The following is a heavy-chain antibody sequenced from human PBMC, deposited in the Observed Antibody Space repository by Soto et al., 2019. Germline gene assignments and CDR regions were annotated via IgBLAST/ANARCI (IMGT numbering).Heavy chain of an antibody. CDR2: ISAYNGNT. V-gene: IGHV1-18*01. D-gene: IGHD2-2*01. Sequence: QVQLVQSGAEVKKPGASVKVSCKASGYTFTSYGISWVRQAPGQGLEWMGWISAYNGNTNYAQKLQGRVTMTTDTSTRTAYMGLTGLGSDDTGVYYCAIVYLPVYGMDVWGQGTTVTVSS. CDR1: GYTFTSYG. CDR3: AIVYLPVYGMDV. J-gene: IGHJ6*02.